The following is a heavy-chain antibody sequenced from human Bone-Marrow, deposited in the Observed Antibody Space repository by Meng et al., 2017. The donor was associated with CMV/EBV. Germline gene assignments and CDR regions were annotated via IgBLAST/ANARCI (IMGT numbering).Heavy chain of an antibody. J-gene: IGHJ4*02. CDR1: GFTFSSYA. D-gene: IGHD3-10*01. CDR2: ISSSISTT. V-gene: IGHV3-48*04. Sequence: GGSLRLSCAASGFTFSSYAMNWVRQAPGKGLEWVSYISSSISTTYYADSVKGRFTISRDNAKNSLHLQTNSPRAEDTAVYYCARSSYGSGSFYPKPFDSWGQGTLVTVSS. CDR3: ARSSYGSGSFYPKPFDS.